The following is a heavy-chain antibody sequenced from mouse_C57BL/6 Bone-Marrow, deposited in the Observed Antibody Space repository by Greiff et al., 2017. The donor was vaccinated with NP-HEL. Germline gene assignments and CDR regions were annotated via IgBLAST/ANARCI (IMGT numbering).Heavy chain of an antibody. V-gene: IGHV14-4*01. Sequence: EVKLQESGAELVRPGASVKLSCTASGFNIKDDYMHWVKQRPEQGLEWIGWIDPENGDTEYASKFQGKATITADTSSNTAYLQLSSLTSEDTAVYYCTTFTTVVDYYAMDYWGQGTSVTVSS. CDR2: IDPENGDT. J-gene: IGHJ4*01. D-gene: IGHD1-1*01. CDR1: GFNIKDDY. CDR3: TTFTTVVDYYAMDY.